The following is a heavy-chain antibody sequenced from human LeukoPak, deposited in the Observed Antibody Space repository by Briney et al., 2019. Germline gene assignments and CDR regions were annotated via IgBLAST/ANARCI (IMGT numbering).Heavy chain of an antibody. J-gene: IGHJ3*02. CDR2: ISGSGGST. CDR3: TTDRRWELWPSAFDI. CDR1: GFTFSSYA. V-gene: IGHV3-23*01. Sequence: GGSLRLSCAASGFTFSSYAMSWVRQAPGKGLEWVSAISGSGGSTYYADSVKGRFTISRDNSKNTLYLQMNSLRAEDTAVYYCTTDRRWELWPSAFDIWGQGTMVTVSS. D-gene: IGHD1-26*01.